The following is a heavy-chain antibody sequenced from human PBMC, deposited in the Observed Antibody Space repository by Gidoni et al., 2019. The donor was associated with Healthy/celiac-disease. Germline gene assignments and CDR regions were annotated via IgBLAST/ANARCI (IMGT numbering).Heavy chain of an antibody. V-gene: IGHV1-69*02. CDR3: ARVIPLYGSGHYYYGMDV. J-gene: IGHJ6*02. Sequence: QVQLVQSGAEVKKPGSSVKVSCKASGGTFSSYTISWVRQAPGQGLEWMGRIIPILGIANYAQKFQGRVTITADKSTSTAYMELSSLRSEDTAVYYCARVIPLYGSGHYYYGMDVWGQGTTVTVSS. CDR1: GGTFSSYT. CDR2: IIPILGIA. D-gene: IGHD3-10*01.